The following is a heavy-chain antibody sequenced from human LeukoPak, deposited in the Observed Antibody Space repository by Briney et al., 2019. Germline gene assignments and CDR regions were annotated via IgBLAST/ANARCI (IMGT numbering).Heavy chain of an antibody. J-gene: IGHJ4*02. V-gene: IGHV4-30-2*01. CDR1: GGPISSGGYS. CDR3: ARAYYDSWSGYYVYFDY. Sequence: PSRTLSLTCAAPGGPISSGGYSWSWIRQPPGKGLEWIGDIYHSGSTYYNPSLKSRVTISVDRSKNQFSLKLSSVTAADTAVYYCARAYYDSWSGYYVYFDYWGQGTLVTVSS. D-gene: IGHD3-3*01. CDR2: IYHSGST.